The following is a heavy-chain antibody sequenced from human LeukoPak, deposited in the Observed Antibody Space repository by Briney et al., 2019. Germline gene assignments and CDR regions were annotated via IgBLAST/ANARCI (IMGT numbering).Heavy chain of an antibody. D-gene: IGHD6-13*01. J-gene: IGHJ4*02. CDR1: GGSFSGCY. CDR2: INHSGST. V-gene: IGHV4-34*01. Sequence: PSETLSLTCAVYGGSFSGCYWSWIRQPPGKGLEWIGEINHSGSTNYNPSLKSRVTISVDTSKNQFSLKLSSVTAADTAVYYCARSETAAADYWGQGTLVTVSS. CDR3: ARSETAAADY.